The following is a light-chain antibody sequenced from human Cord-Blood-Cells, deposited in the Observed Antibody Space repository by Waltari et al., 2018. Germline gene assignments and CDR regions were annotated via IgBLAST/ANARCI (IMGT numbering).Light chain of an antibody. CDR1: SSDVGGYNY. CDR2: DVS. CDR3: SSYTSSIYVV. Sequence: QSALTQPASVSGSPGQSITISCTGTSSDVGGYNYVSWYQQHPGKAPKLMIYDVSKRPSGVSNRFSGSKSGNTASLTISGLQADDEADYYCSSYTSSIYVVFGGGTKLTVL. J-gene: IGLJ2*01. V-gene: IGLV2-14*01.